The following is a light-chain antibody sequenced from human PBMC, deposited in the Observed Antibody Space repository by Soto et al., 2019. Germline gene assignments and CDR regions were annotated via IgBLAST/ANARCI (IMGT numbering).Light chain of an antibody. J-gene: IGLJ2*01. CDR2: GNS. CDR3: QSYDSSLSVLV. V-gene: IGLV1-40*01. CDR1: SSNIGAGYD. Sequence: QSVLTQPPSVSGAPGQRVTISCTGSSSNIGAGYDVHWYQQLPGTAPKLLIYGNSNRPSGVPDRFSGSKSGTSASLAITELQAEDEADYYCQSYDSSLSVLVFGGGTKLTVL.